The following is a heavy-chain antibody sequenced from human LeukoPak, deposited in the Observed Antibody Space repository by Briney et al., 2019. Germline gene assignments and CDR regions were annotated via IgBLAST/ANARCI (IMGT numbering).Heavy chain of an antibody. D-gene: IGHD2-2*01. V-gene: IGHV3-21*01. CDR3: SREHALGDF. Sequence: GGSLRLFCAASGFTFSSYSMNWVRQAPGKGLEWVSSITSSSSYKYYADSVKGRFTISRDNAKNSLYLQMNSLRAEDTAVYYCSREHALGDFWGQGSLVTVSS. J-gene: IGHJ4*02. CDR1: GFTFSSYS. CDR2: ITSSSSYK.